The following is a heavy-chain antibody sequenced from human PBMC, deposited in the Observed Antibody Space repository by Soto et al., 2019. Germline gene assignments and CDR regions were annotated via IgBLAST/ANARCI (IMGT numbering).Heavy chain of an antibody. D-gene: IGHD6-13*01. CDR3: AKGERFGSSWSNYFDY. CDR2: ISGSGGST. J-gene: IGHJ4*02. CDR1: GFTFSSYA. Sequence: PGGSLRLSCAASGFTFSSYAMSWVRQAPGKGLEWVSAISGSGGSTYSADSVRGRLTISRDNSRSTLYLQMNSLRAKDTAVYYCAKGERFGSSWSNYFDYWGQGTLVTVSS. V-gene: IGHV3-23*01.